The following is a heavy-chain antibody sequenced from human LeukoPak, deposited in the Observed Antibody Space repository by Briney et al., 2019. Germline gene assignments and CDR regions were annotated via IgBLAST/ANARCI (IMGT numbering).Heavy chain of an antibody. D-gene: IGHD3-10*01. CDR2: IYTSGST. Sequence: SQTLSLTCTVSGGSISSGRYYWSWIRQPAGKGLEWIGHIYTSGSTNYNPSLKSRVTISVDTSKNQFFLKLSSVTAADTAVYYCARDRFDPGAVDIWGQGTMVTVSS. CDR3: ARDRFDPGAVDI. J-gene: IGHJ3*02. V-gene: IGHV4-61*09. CDR1: GGSISSGRYY.